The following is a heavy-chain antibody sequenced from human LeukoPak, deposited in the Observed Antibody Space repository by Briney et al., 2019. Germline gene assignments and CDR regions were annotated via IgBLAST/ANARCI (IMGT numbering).Heavy chain of an antibody. V-gene: IGHV1-24*01. CDR2: FDPEDGET. CDR1: GYTLTELS. Sequence: ASVKVSCKVSGYTLTELSMHWVRQAPGKGLEWMGGFDPEDGETIYAQKFQGRVTMTEDTSTDKAYMELSSLRSEDTAVYYCATGLGGYSSGWYEPARVYWGQGTLVTVSS. D-gene: IGHD6-19*01. CDR3: ATGLGGYSSGWYEPARVY. J-gene: IGHJ4*02.